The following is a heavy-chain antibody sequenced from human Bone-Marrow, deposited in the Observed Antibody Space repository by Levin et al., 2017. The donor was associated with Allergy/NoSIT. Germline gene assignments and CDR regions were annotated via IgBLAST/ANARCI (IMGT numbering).Heavy chain of an antibody. CDR2: ISAHNGDT. CDR1: GYIFTTYG. D-gene: IGHD3-16*01. CDR3: ARDLSPLHLGKSSHGPFDS. J-gene: IGHJ4*02. V-gene: IGHV1-18*01. Sequence: GASVKVSCRTSGYIFTTYGISWVRQAPGRGLEWMGWISAHNGDTDYPQKLLDRVTMTADTSTSTAYMEVRSLTSDDTAVYYCARDLSPLHLGKSSHGPFDSWGQGTLVTVPP.